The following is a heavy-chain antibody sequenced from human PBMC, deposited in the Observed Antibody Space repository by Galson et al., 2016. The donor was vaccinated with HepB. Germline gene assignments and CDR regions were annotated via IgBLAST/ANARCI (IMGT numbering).Heavy chain of an antibody. J-gene: IGHJ6*03. CDR3: AGVQIWSQGYYYMDV. V-gene: IGHV4-61*02. Sequence: TLSLTCTVSGGSISSDTYYWSWIRQPAGKGLEWIGRIYSSGSTNYNPALKSRVTISVDTSKNQFSLKLNSVTAADTAVYYCAGVQIWSQGYYYMDVWGKGTTVTVSS. CDR2: IYSSGST. D-gene: IGHD5-18*01. CDR1: GGSISSDTYY.